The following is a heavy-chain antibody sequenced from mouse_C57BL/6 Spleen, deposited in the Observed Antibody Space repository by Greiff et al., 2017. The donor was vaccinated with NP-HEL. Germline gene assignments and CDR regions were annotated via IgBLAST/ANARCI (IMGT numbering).Heavy chain of an antibody. CDR3: ARSYGNYWYFDV. J-gene: IGHJ1*03. V-gene: IGHV1-55*01. CDR2: IYPGSGST. CDR1: GYTFPSYW. Sequence: QVQLQQPGAELVKPGASVKMSCKASGYTFPSYWITWVKQRPGQGLEWIGDIYPGSGSTNYNEKFKSKATLTVDTSSSTAYMQLSSLTSEDSAVYYCARSYGNYWYFDVWGTGTTVTVSS. D-gene: IGHD2-1*01.